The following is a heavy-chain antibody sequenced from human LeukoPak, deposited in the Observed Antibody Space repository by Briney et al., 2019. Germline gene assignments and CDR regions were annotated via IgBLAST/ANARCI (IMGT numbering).Heavy chain of an antibody. V-gene: IGHV3-48*01. J-gene: IGHJ5*02. CDR2: ISSSSSTI. CDR3: VPGTIFGVVIPSWFDP. D-gene: IGHD3-3*01. Sequence: GGSLRLSCAASGFTFSSYSMNWVRQAPGKGLEWVSYISSSSSTIYYADSVKGRFTISRDNAKNSLYLQMNSLRAEDTAVYYCVPGTIFGVVIPSWFDPWGQGTLVTVSS. CDR1: GFTFSSYS.